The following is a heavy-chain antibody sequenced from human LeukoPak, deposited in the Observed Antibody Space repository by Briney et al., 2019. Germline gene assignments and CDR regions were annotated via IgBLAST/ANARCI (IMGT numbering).Heavy chain of an antibody. CDR3: ARGSSGWELYFDY. CDR2: IKQDESEK. Sequence: PGGSLRLSCAASGFTFSSYWISWVRQAPGKGLGWVANIKQDESEKYYVDSVRGRFTLSRDKAKNSLYLQMNSLRAEDTAVYYCARGSSGWELYFDYWGQGTLVTVSS. J-gene: IGHJ4*02. CDR1: GFTFSSYW. V-gene: IGHV3-7*04. D-gene: IGHD6-19*01.